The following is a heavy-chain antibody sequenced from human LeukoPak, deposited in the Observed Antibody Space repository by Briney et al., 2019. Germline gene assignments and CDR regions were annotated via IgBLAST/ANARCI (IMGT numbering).Heavy chain of an antibody. Sequence: GGSLRLSCAASGFTFSSYAMHWVRQAPGKGLEWVAVISYDGSNKYYADSVKGRFTISRDNSKNTLYLQMNSLRAEDTAVYYCAKDRRSSGRKNDAFDIWGQGTMVTVSS. D-gene: IGHD6-25*01. CDR3: AKDRRSSGRKNDAFDI. V-gene: IGHV3-30*04. J-gene: IGHJ3*02. CDR2: ISYDGSNK. CDR1: GFTFSSYA.